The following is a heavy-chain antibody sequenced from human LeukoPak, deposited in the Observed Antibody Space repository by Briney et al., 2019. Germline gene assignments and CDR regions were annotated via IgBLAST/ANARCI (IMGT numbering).Heavy chain of an antibody. Sequence: ASVKVSCKASGYTFISYGISWVRQAPGQGLEWVGWIFTYNGDTKYEKKFQGRVTMTTDSSTNTVYLELRSLRSDDTAVYYCARVGADCSDGNCYWGQGTLVTVSS. D-gene: IGHD2-15*01. CDR2: IFTYNGDT. CDR3: ARVGADCSDGNCY. V-gene: IGHV1-18*01. CDR1: GYTFISYG. J-gene: IGHJ4*02.